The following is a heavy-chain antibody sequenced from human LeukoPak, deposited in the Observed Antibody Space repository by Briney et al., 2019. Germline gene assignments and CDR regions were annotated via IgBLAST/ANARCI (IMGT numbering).Heavy chain of an antibody. D-gene: IGHD6-19*01. CDR2: IKQDGNEK. V-gene: IGHV3-7*03. CDR3: ARMRAVAGIRVYYYYGMDV. CDR1: GLTFSSYW. J-gene: IGHJ6*02. Sequence: GGSLRLSCAASGLTFSSYWMSWVRQAPGKGLEWVANIKQDGNEKYYVDSVKGRFTISRDNAKNSLYLQMNSLRAEDAAVYYCARMRAVAGIRVYYYYGMDVWGQGTTVTVSS.